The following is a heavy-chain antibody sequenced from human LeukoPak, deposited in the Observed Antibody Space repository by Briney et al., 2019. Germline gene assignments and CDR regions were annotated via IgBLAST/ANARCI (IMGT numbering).Heavy chain of an antibody. CDR2: IYSGGST. CDR3: AKDDAWLRYQY. Sequence: GGSLRLSCAASGFTVSSNYMSWVRQAPGKGLEWVSVIYSGGSTYYADSVKGRFTISRDNSKNTLYLQMNSLRAEDTAVYHCAKDDAWLRYQYWGQGTLVTVSS. D-gene: IGHD3-9*01. CDR1: GFTVSSNY. V-gene: IGHV3-53*01. J-gene: IGHJ4*02.